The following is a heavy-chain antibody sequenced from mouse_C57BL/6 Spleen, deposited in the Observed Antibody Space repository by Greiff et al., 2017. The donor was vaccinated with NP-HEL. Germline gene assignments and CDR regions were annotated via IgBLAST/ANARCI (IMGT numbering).Heavy chain of an antibody. Sequence: EVQRVESGGGLVKPGGSLKLSCAASGFTFSSYAMSWVRQTPEKRLEWVATISAGGSYTYYPDNVKGRFTISRDNAKNNLYLQMSHLKSEGTAMYYCARGGYVAWFAYWGQGTLVTVSA. CDR3: ARGGYVAWFAY. V-gene: IGHV5-4*01. J-gene: IGHJ3*01. D-gene: IGHD3-1*01. CDR2: ISAGGSYT. CDR1: GFTFSSYA.